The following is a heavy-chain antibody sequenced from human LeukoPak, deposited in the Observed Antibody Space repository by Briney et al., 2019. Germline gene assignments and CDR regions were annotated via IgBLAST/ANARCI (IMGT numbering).Heavy chain of an antibody. J-gene: IGHJ3*02. CDR3: ARDFPILGDYVGDAFDI. CDR1: GFTFSSYE. V-gene: IGHV3-48*03. CDR2: ISSSGSTI. Sequence: GGALRLSWAASGFTFSSYEMNWVRQAPGKGLEWVAYISSSGSTIYYADSVKGRFTISRVNDKTSLYLQMTSLRAEDTAVYYCARDFPILGDYVGDAFDIWGQGTMVTVSS. D-gene: IGHD4-17*01.